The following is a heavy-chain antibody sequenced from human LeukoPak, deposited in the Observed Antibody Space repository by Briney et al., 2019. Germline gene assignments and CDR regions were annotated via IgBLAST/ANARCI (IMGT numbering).Heavy chain of an antibody. D-gene: IGHD1-7*01. V-gene: IGHV3-53*01. CDR1: GFTVSSNY. CDR3: ASSGTQLTGTTVDY. Sequence: GGSLRLSCAASGFTVSSNYMSWVRQAPGKGLEWVSVIYSGGSTYYADSVKGRFTISRDNSKNTLYLQMNSLRAEDTAVYYCASSGTQLTGTTVDYWGQGILVTVSS. J-gene: IGHJ4*02. CDR2: IYSGGST.